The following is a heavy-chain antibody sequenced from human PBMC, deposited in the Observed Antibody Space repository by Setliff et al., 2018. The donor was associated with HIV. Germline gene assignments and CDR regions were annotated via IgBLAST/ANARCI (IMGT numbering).Heavy chain of an antibody. J-gene: IGHJ3*02. D-gene: IGHD3-22*01. V-gene: IGHV1-69*13. CDR1: GGTFSSYA. CDR3: ARSTYYYDSSGYYNAFDI. CDR2: IIPIFGTA. Sequence: SVKVSCKASGGTFSSYAISWVRQAPGQGLEWMGGIIPIFGTANYAQKFQGRVTITADESTSTAYMELSSLRSEDTAVYYCARSTYYYDSSGYYNAFDIWGQGTMGTVSS.